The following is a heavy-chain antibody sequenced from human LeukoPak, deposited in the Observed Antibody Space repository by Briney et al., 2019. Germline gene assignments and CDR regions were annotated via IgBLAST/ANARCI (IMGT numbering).Heavy chain of an antibody. V-gene: IGHV1-18*01. J-gene: IGHJ5*02. CDR2: ISAYNGNT. Sequence: ASVKVSCKASGYTFTSYGISWVRQAPGQGLEWMGWISAYNGNTNYAQKLQGRVTMTTHTSTSTAYMELRSLRSDDTAVYYCARVHDSSGYSLPSGAWGQGTLVTVSS. D-gene: IGHD3-22*01. CDR3: ARVHDSSGYSLPSGA. CDR1: GYTFTSYG.